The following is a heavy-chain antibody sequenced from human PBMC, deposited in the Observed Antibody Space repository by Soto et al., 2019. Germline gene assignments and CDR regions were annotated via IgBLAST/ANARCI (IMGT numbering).Heavy chain of an antibody. V-gene: IGHV3-33*01. Sequence: QVQLVESGGGVVQPGRSLRLSCAASGFTFSSYGMHWVRQAPGKGLEWVAVIWYDGSNKYYADSVKGRFTISRDNSKNTLYLQMNRLRAEDTAVYYCARDMRLPKPFPYYYYGMDVWGQGTTVTVSS. CDR3: ARDMRLPKPFPYYYYGMDV. D-gene: IGHD2-15*01. CDR2: IWYDGSNK. J-gene: IGHJ6*02. CDR1: GFTFSSYG.